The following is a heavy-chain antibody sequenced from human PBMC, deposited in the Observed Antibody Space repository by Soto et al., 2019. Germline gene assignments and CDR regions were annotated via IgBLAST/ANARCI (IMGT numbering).Heavy chain of an antibody. CDR1: GYTFTSYG. Sequence: ASVKVSCKASGYTFTSYGISWVRQAPGQGLEWMGWISAYNGNTNYAQKLQGRVTMTTDTSTSTAYMELRSLRSDDTAVYYCARGRWIVVVVAATGMDYWGQGTLVTVSS. J-gene: IGHJ4*02. V-gene: IGHV1-18*01. CDR3: ARGRWIVVVVAATGMDY. D-gene: IGHD2-15*01. CDR2: ISAYNGNT.